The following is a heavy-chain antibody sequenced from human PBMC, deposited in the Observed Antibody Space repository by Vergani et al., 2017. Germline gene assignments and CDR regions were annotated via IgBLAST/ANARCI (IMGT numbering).Heavy chain of an antibody. CDR2: ISWNSGSI. D-gene: IGHD3-22*01. CDR3: AKDQFXTYYYDSSGYFKEAFDI. CDR1: GFTFDDYA. Sequence: EVQLVESGGGLVQPGRSLRLSCAASGFTFDDYAMHWVRQAPGKGLEWVSGISWNSGSIGYADSVKGRFTISRDNAKNSLYLQMNSLRAEDTALYYCAKDQFXTYYYDSSGYFKEAFDIWGQGTMVTVSS. J-gene: IGHJ3*02. V-gene: IGHV3-9*01.